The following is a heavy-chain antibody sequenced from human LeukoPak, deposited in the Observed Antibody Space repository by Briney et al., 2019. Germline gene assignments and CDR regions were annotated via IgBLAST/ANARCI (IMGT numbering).Heavy chain of an antibody. CDR2: INPNSGGT. CDR1: GYTFTGYY. J-gene: IGHJ4*02. Sequence: ASVKVSCKASGYTFTGYYMHWVRPAPGQGLEWMGWINPNSGGTNYAQKFQGRVTMTRDTSISTAYMELSRLRSDDTAVYYCARALTIFESLGGYWGQGTLVTVSS. V-gene: IGHV1-2*02. CDR3: ARALTIFESLGGY. D-gene: IGHD3-3*01.